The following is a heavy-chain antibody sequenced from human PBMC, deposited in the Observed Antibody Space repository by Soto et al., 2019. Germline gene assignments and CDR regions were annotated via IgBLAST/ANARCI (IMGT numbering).Heavy chain of an antibody. CDR1: GDSIRTDNW. Sequence: LSLTCAVSGDSIRTDNWCSWVRQPPGKGLEWIGEVYENGHTNYNPSLKSRVAMSVDTTKNQFSLKLTSVTAADTAMYYCARDSAGAGESDRFDYWGQGAQVTVSS. CDR2: VYENGHT. V-gene: IGHV4-4*02. CDR3: ARDSAGAGESDRFDY. J-gene: IGHJ4*02.